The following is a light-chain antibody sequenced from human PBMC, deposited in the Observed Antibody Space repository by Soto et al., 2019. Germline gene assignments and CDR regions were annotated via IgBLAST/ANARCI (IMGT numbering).Light chain of an antibody. CDR3: QQYSTYTPRT. CDR2: KAS. Sequence: DIQMTQSPSSLSASVEDRVTITCRASQSISIWLAWYQQKPGKAPKILIYKASSLESGVPSRFSGSGSGTEFTLTISSLQPDDFATYYCQQYSTYTPRTFGQGTKVDIK. V-gene: IGKV1-5*03. CDR1: QSISIW. J-gene: IGKJ1*01.